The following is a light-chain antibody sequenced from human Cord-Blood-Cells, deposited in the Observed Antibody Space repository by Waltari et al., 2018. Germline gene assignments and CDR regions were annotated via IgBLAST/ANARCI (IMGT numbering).Light chain of an antibody. J-gene: IGLJ1*01. CDR3: SSYTSSSTFYV. CDR2: DVS. V-gene: IGLV2-14*01. Sequence: QSALTQPASVSGSPGQSITISCTGTSSDVGGYNYVPWYQQHPGKAPKLMIYDVSNRPSGFSNRFSGSKSGNTASLTISGLQAEDEADYYCSSYTSSSTFYVFGTGTKVTVL. CDR1: SSDVGGYNY.